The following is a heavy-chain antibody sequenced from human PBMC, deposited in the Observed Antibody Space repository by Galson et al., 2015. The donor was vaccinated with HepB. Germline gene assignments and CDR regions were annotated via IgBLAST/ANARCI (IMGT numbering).Heavy chain of an antibody. CDR3: AKDRGSSGWQYYYYGMDV. V-gene: IGHV3-23*01. CDR2: ISGSGGST. J-gene: IGHJ6*02. D-gene: IGHD6-19*01. Sequence: SLRLSCAASGFTFSSYAMSWVRQAPGKGLEWVSAISGSGGSTYYADSVKGRFTISRDNSKNTLYLQMNSLRAEDTAVYYCAKDRGSSGWQYYYYGMDVWGQGTTVTVSS. CDR1: GFTFSSYA.